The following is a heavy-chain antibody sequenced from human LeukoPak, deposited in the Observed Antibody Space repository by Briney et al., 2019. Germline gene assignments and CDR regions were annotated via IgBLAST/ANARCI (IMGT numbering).Heavy chain of an antibody. J-gene: IGHJ3*02. D-gene: IGHD1-26*01. Sequence: GGSLRLSCAASGFTFSSYSMNWVRQAPGKGLEWVSSISSSSSYIYYADSVKGRFTISRDNAKNSLYLQMNSLRAEDTAVYYCARDQSGSSSMGAFDIWGQGTMVTVSS. CDR2: ISSSSSYI. V-gene: IGHV3-21*04. CDR1: GFTFSSYS. CDR3: ARDQSGSSSMGAFDI.